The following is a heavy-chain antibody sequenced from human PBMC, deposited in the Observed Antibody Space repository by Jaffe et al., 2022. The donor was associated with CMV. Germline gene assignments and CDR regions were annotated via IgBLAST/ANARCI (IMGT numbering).Heavy chain of an antibody. Sequence: QVQIQQLGAGLWKPSETLSLTCVVSGGSLSGYYWSWIRQTPGRGLEWIGEINHSGSTSYNPSLKSRVTLSVETSKNQVSLKLTSVTAADTAVYYCAREEIVPGYYSIAFDVWGQGTRVTVSS. CDR2: INHSGST. J-gene: IGHJ3*01. V-gene: IGHV4-34*02. CDR3: AREEIVPGYYSIAFDV. CDR1: GGSLSGYY. D-gene: IGHD3-9*01.